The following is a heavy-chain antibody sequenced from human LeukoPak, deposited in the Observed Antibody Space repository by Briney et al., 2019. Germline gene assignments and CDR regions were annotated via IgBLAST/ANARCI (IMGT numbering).Heavy chain of an antibody. V-gene: IGHV3-20*04. CDR2: INWNGGST. Sequence: PGGSLRLSCAASGFTFDDYGMSWVRQAPGKGLEWVSGINWNGGSTGYADSVKGRFTISRDNAKNSLYLQMDSLRAEDTALNYCAREYYYYYYMDVWGKGTTVTVSS. CDR3: AREYYYYYYMDV. J-gene: IGHJ6*03. CDR1: GFTFDDYG.